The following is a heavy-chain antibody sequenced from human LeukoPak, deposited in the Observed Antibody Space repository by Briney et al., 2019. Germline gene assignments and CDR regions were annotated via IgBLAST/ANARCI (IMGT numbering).Heavy chain of an antibody. CDR2: IIPIFGTA. J-gene: IGHJ4*02. V-gene: IGHV1-69*05. CDR1: GGTFSSYA. CDR3: AGSTPGYGDTDY. D-gene: IGHD4/OR15-4a*01. Sequence: GAPVKVSCKASGGTFSSYAISWVRQAPGQGLEWMGRIIPIFGTANYAQKFQGRVTITTDESTSTAYMELSSLRSEDTAVYYCAGSTPGYGDTDYWGQGTLVTVAS.